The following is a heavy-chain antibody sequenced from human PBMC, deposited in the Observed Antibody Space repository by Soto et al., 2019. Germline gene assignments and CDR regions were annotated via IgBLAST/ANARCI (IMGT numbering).Heavy chain of an antibody. CDR2: IKSDGSGT. V-gene: IGHV3-74*01. CDR1: VFTFSIYW. CDR3: ENSYWPVGNY. Sequence: PWWSLRLSCSASVFTFSIYWMHWFRQAPGKGLVWVSRIKSDGSGTSYADSVKGRFTISRDNAKSTLYLQMNSLRAEDTAIYYCENSYWPVGNYWGQGIPVTVSS. J-gene: IGHJ4*02. D-gene: IGHD1-26*01.